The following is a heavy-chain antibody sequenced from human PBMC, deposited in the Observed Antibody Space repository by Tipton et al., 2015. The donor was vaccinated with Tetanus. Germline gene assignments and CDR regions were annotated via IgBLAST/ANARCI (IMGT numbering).Heavy chain of an antibody. J-gene: IGHJ4*02. CDR2: IIAGGGTT. CDR1: GFTFSTFV. V-gene: IGHV3-23*01. D-gene: IGHD4-17*01. Sequence: SLRLSCAASGFTFSTFVMAWVRQAPGKGLEWVSTIIAGGGTTHYADSVKGRFTISRDNSKNALYLQMNSLRAEDTAVYYCAKLGAVTTPAYWGRGTLVTVSS. CDR3: AKLGAVTTPAY.